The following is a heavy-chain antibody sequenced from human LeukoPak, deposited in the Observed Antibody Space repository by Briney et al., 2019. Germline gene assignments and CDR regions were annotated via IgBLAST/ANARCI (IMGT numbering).Heavy chain of an antibody. CDR3: AKEVAQYYYGSGSTFDY. V-gene: IGHV3-23*01. CDR2: ISVSGGSR. Sequence: GGSLRLSCAASGFNFANHAMSWVRQAPGKGLEWVSAISVSGGSRCYADSVKGRFTISRDNSKNTLYLQMNSLRAEDTAVYYCAKEVAQYYYGSGSTFDYWGQGTPVTVSS. D-gene: IGHD3-10*01. CDR1: GFNFANHA. J-gene: IGHJ4*02.